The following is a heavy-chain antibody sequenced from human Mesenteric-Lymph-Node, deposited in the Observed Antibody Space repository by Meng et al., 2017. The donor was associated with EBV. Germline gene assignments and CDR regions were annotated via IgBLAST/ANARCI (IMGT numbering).Heavy chain of an antibody. CDR1: GGTFSSYA. Sequence: VHVGQAGAEVENAGSPGKVSCKASGGTFSSYAISWVRQAPGQGLDWMGGIIPIFGTANYAQKFQGRVTITADESTSTAYMELSSLRSEDTAVYYCARDRRGYYYDSSGYWGPQLDYWGQGTLVTVSS. J-gene: IGHJ4*02. V-gene: IGHV1-69*01. D-gene: IGHD3-22*01. CDR2: IIPIFGTA. CDR3: ARDRRGYYYDSSGYWGPQLDY.